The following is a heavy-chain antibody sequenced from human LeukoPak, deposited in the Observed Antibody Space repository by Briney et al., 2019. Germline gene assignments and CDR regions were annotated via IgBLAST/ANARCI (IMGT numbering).Heavy chain of an antibody. CDR3: VKDSYYDRSGYYYSLDAFDI. Sequence: PGGSLRLSCSASGFTFSSYAMHWVRQAPGKGLEYVSAISSSGGSTYYADSVKGRFTISRDNSKNTLYLQMSSLRAEDTAVYYCVKDSYYDRSGYYYSLDAFDIWGQGTMVTVSS. J-gene: IGHJ3*02. CDR1: GFTFSSYA. CDR2: ISSSGGST. V-gene: IGHV3-64D*06. D-gene: IGHD3-22*01.